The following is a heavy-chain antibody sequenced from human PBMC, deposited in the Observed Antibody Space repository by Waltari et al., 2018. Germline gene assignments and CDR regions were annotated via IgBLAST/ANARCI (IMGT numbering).Heavy chain of an antibody. CDR3: ARGRDFWSGYHPGFQH. CDR1: GGSFSGYY. V-gene: IGHV4-34*01. J-gene: IGHJ1*01. Sequence: QVQLQQWGAGLLKPSETLSLTCAVYGGSFSGYYWSWIRQPPGKGLEWSGEINHSGSPNYIPSLKSRVTISVDTSKNQFSLKLSSVTAADTAVYYCARGRDFWSGYHPGFQHWGQGTLVTVSS. CDR2: INHSGSP. D-gene: IGHD3-3*01.